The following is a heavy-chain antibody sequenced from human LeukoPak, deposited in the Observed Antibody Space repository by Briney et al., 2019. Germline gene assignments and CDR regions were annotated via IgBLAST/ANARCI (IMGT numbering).Heavy chain of an antibody. CDR3: ASHEYPSYYDFWSGYSPPGHLDY. CDR2: IYYSGST. J-gene: IGHJ4*02. CDR1: GGSISSSSYY. Sequence: SETLSLTCTVSGGSISSSSYYWGWIRQPPGKGLEWIGRIYYSGSTYYNRSLKSRFTISVDTSKNQFSLKLSSVTAADTAVYYCASHEYPSYYDFWSGYSPPGHLDYWGQGTLVTVSS. V-gene: IGHV4-39*01. D-gene: IGHD3-3*01.